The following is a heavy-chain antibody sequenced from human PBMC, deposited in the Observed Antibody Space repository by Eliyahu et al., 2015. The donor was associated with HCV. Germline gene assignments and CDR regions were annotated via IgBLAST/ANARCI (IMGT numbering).Heavy chain of an antibody. Sequence: EVQLLESGGGLVQPGGSLRLSCAASGFTFSSYAMSWVRQAPGKGLEWVSTFTSGGSTYYADSVKGRFTISRDNSKNTLYLQVNSLRAEDTAVYYCAKAVGATEPKFDCWGQGTLVTVSS. D-gene: IGHD1-26*01. CDR1: GFTFSSYA. CDR3: AKAVGATEPKFDC. V-gene: IGHV3-23*01. CDR2: FTSGGST. J-gene: IGHJ4*02.